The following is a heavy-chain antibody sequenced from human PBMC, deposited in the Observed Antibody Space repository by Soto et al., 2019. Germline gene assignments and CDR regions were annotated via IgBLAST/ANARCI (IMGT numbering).Heavy chain of an antibody. V-gene: IGHV3-23*01. D-gene: IGHD5-18*01. Sequence: LRLSCAASGFTFGTYAMNWVRQAPGKGLEWVSGITGSGGSTYYADSVKGRFTISRDNSKNTLYLQMNSLRADDTAVYYCAKDRSVDTRDWFDPWGQGTLVTVSS. CDR1: GFTFGTYA. CDR3: AKDRSVDTRDWFDP. CDR2: ITGSGGST. J-gene: IGHJ5*02.